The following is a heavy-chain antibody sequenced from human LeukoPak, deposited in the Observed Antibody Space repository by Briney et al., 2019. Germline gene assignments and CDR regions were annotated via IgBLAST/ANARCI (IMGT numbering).Heavy chain of an antibody. CDR2: LFYTGSS. V-gene: IGHV4-39*01. CDR3: VSYSGFLGNYFDP. D-gene: IGHD5-12*01. Sequence: SETLSLTCTVSGVSISSSNCYWGWIRQPPGKGLEWIGSLFYTGSSFYNPSLKSRLIMSIDTSKNQFSLKLTSVTAADTAVYYCVSYSGFLGNYFDPWGRGVLVTVSS. CDR1: GVSISSSNCY. J-gene: IGHJ5*02.